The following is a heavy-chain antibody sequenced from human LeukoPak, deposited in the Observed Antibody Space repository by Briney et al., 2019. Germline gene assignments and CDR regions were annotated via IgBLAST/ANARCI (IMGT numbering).Heavy chain of an antibody. D-gene: IGHD6-13*01. J-gene: IGHJ5*02. CDR1: GYTFTSYD. V-gene: IGHV1-8*01. CDR3: ARMSIAAAGKRFDP. Sequence: ASVKVSCKASGYTFTSYDINWVRQATGQGLEWMGWMNPNSGNTGYAQKFQGRVTMTSNTSISTAYMELSSLRSEDTAVYYCARMSIAAAGKRFDPWGQGTLVTVSS. CDR2: MNPNSGNT.